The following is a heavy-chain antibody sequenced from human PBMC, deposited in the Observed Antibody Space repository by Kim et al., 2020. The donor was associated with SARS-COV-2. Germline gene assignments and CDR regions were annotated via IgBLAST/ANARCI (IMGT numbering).Heavy chain of an antibody. CDR3: ARVAPSSSQRSRRGGGYFDY. CDR2: INHSGST. D-gene: IGHD6-6*01. Sequence: SETLSLTCAVYGGSFSGYYWSWIRQPPGKGLEWIGEINHSGSTNYNPSLKSRVTISVDTSKNQFSLKLSSVTAADTAVYYCARVAPSSSQRSRRGGGYFDYWGQGTLVTVSS. CDR1: GGSFSGYY. J-gene: IGHJ4*02. V-gene: IGHV4-34*01.